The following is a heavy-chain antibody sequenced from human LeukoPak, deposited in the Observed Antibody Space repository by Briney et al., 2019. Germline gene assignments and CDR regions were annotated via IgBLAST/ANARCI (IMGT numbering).Heavy chain of an antibody. CDR2: VNQGGTQK. J-gene: IGHJ4*02. Sequence: GGSLRLSCAASGFTFSSQWMSWARQAPGKGLEWVAIVNQGGTQKYYVDSVKGRFTISRDNAENSLYLQMNSLRAEDTAVYYCARLSSYSSSFDYWGQGTLVTVSS. CDR1: GFTFSSQW. V-gene: IGHV3-7*01. CDR3: ARLSSYSSSFDY. D-gene: IGHD6-13*01.